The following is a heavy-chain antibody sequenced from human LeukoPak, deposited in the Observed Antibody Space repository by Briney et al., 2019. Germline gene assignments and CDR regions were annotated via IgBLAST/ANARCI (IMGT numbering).Heavy chain of an antibody. J-gene: IGHJ6*03. V-gene: IGHV1-2*02. CDR3: ARDIPSGDYDSSGYYDYYYMDV. D-gene: IGHD3-22*01. Sequence: ASVKVSCKASGYTFTGYYMHWVRQAPGQGLEWMGWINPNSGGTNYAQKFQGRVTMTRDTSISTAYMELSRLRSDDTAVYYCARDIPSGDYDSSGYYDYYYMDVWGKGTTVTVSS. CDR2: INPNSGGT. CDR1: GYTFTGYY.